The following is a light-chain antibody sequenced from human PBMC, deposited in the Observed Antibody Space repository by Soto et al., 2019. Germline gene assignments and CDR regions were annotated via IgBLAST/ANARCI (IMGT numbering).Light chain of an antibody. Sequence: QSVLTQPASVSGSPGQSITMSCTGTSSDVGSSDYVSWYQQHPGKVPKLMIYEVSNRPSGVSNRFSASKSGNTAFLTISGLQAEDEADYYCSSYTSRNSLFVFGTGTKVTVL. CDR1: SSDVGSSDY. CDR2: EVS. J-gene: IGLJ1*01. V-gene: IGLV2-14*01. CDR3: SSYTSRNSLFV.